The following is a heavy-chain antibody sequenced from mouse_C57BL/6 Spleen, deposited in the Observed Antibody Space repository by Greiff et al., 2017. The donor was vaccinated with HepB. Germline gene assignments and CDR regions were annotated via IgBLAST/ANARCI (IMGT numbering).Heavy chain of an antibody. CDR2: IRNKANNHAT. J-gene: IGHJ3*01. V-gene: IGHV6-6*01. D-gene: IGHD2-4*01. CDR1: GFTFSDAW. CDR3: TRDYDYDDGFAY. Sequence: EVKLQESGGGLVQPGGSMKLSCAASGFTFSDAWMDWVRQSPEKGLEWVAEIRNKANNHATYYAESVKGRFTISRDDSKSSVYLQMNSLRAEDTGIYYCTRDYDYDDGFAYWGQGTLVTVSA.